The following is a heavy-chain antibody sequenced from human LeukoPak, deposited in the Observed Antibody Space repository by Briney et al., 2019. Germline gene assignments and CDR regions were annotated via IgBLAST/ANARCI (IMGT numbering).Heavy chain of an antibody. Sequence: GASVKVSCKASGYTFTSYGISWVRQAPGQGLEWMGWISAYNGNTNYAQKLQGRVTMTRNTSISTAYMELSSLRSEDTAVYYCARAYSSGWSKTYYYYGMDVWGQGTTVTVSS. CDR1: GYTFTSYG. CDR3: ARAYSSGWSKTYYYYGMDV. D-gene: IGHD6-13*01. V-gene: IGHV1-18*01. CDR2: ISAYNGNT. J-gene: IGHJ6*02.